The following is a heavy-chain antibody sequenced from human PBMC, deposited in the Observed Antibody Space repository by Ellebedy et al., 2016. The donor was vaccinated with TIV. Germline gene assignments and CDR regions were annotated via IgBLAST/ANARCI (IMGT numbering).Heavy chain of an antibody. CDR3: AGPADLGGFNFDY. D-gene: IGHD3-16*01. V-gene: IGHV3-30*04. CDR2: IAYDGSSE. J-gene: IGHJ4*02. Sequence: GESLKISCVVSGISFRRYSMHWVRQAPGKGLEWVAVIAYDGSSEYYADSVKGRFTISRDNSKNTLSLQMNSLRAEDTAVYYCAGPADLGGFNFDYWGQGNLVIVSS. CDR1: GISFRRYS.